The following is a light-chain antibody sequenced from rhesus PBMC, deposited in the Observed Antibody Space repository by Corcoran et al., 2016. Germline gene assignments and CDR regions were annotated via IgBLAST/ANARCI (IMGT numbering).Light chain of an antibody. V-gene: IGKV1-21*01. CDR3: QQYNRAPPT. J-gene: IGKJ1*01. CDR2: SAS. CDR1: QGISSW. Sequence: DIQMTQSPSSLSASVGDRVTITCRASQGISSWVARYQQKPGKDPKFLIYSASSLQSGVPSRFSGSGSWTNCTLTISSLQPEDFATYYCQQYNRAPPTFCQGTKVEIK.